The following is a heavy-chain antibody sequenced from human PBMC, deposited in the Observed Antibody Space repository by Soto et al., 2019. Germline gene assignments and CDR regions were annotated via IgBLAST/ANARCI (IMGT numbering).Heavy chain of an antibody. J-gene: IGHJ4*02. D-gene: IGHD5-18*01. CDR2: IYYSGST. Sequence: QLQLQESGPGLVKPSETLSLTCTVSGGSISSSSYYWGWIRQPPGKGLEWIGSIYYSGSTYYNPSLKSRVTISVDTSKNQFSLKLSSVTAADTAVYYCARHGLLGIQLWPSLYYFDYWGQGTLVTVSS. CDR1: GGSISSSSYY. CDR3: ARHGLLGIQLWPSLYYFDY. V-gene: IGHV4-39*01.